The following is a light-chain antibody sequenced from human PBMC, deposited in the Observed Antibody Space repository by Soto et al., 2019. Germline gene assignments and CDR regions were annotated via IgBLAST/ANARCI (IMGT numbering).Light chain of an antibody. V-gene: IGKV1-5*03. CDR3: QHYNSYSEG. CDR2: KAS. CDR1: QTISSW. J-gene: IGKJ1*01. Sequence: DIQMTQSPSTLSGSVGDRVTITCRASQTISSWLAWYQQKPGKAPKLRIYKASTLKSGVPSRFSGSGSGTEFTLTISSLQPDDFATYYCQHYNSYSEGFGQGTKVDIK.